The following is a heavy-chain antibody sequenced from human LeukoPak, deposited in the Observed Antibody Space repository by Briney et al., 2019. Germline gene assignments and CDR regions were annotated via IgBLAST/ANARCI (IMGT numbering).Heavy chain of an antibody. D-gene: IGHD1-20*01. CDR3: AKDLRSISATTGFDY. J-gene: IGHJ4*02. Sequence: GGSLRLSCAASGFTFSNFHMTWVRQSPGKGLEWLSAISYSGVNTWYADCVVGGFTISRDNSKNTVYLQMNSLRAEDTAVYYCAKDLRSISATTGFDYWGQRNLVTVSS. CDR1: GFTFSNFH. CDR2: ISYSGVNT. V-gene: IGHV3-23*01.